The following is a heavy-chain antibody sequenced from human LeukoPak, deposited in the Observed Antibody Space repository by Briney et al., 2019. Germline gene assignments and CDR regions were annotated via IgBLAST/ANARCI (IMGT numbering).Heavy chain of an antibody. CDR3: ARDRGAAAAGNWFDP. J-gene: IGHJ5*02. CDR1: GFTFSSYT. CDR2: IYYSGST. Sequence: GSLRLSCAASGFTFSSYTMNWVRQAPGKGLEWIGSIYYSGSTYYNPSLKSRVTISVDTSKNQFSLKLSSVTAADTAVYYCARDRGAAAAGNWFDPWGQGTLVTVSS. V-gene: IGHV4-39*07. D-gene: IGHD6-13*01.